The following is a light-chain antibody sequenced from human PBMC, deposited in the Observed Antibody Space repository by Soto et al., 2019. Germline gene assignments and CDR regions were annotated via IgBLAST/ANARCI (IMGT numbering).Light chain of an antibody. CDR3: SSYVGSNNFPDV. Sequence: QSALTQPRSVSGSPGQSVTISCTGISGDVGGHDFVSWYQQHPGKAPKLILYDVDKRPSGVPDRFSGSRSGNTASLTVSGLQAEDEADYYCSSYVGSNNFPDVFGTGTKLTVL. V-gene: IGLV2-11*01. CDR1: SGDVGGHDF. CDR2: DVD. J-gene: IGLJ1*01.